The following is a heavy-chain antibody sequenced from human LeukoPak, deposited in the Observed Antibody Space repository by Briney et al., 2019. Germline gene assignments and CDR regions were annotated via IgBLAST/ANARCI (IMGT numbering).Heavy chain of an antibody. CDR1: GGSISSSSYY. J-gene: IGHJ4*02. Sequence: PSETLSLTCTVSGGSISSSSYYWGWIRQPPGKGREWIGSIYYSGSTYYNPSLKRRVTISVDTSKNQFSLKLSSVTAADTAVYYCARVTVPEYFDYWGQGTLVTVSS. D-gene: IGHD2-2*01. CDR2: IYYSGST. CDR3: ARVTVPEYFDY. V-gene: IGHV4-39*01.